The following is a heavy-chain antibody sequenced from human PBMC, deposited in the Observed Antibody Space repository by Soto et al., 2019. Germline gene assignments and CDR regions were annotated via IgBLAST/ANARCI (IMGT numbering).Heavy chain of an antibody. CDR3: ARHPFGDFWSGSQNWFDP. V-gene: IGHV4-39*01. CDR1: GGSISCSSYY. J-gene: IGHJ5*02. Sequence: SETLSLTCTVSGGSISCSSYYWGWIRQPPGKGLEWIGSIYYSGSTYYNPSLKSRVTISVDTSKNQFSLKLSSVTAADTAVYYCARHPFGDFWSGSQNWFDPWGQGTLVTVSS. CDR2: IYYSGST. D-gene: IGHD3-3*01.